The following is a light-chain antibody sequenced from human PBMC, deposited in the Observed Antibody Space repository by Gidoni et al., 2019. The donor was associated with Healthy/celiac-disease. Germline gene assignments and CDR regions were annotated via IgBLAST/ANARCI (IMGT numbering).Light chain of an antibody. Sequence: EIVLTQFPATLSVSPGERATLSCRASQSVSSNLAWYQQKPGRAPRLLIYGASPRATGIPARFSGSGSGTEFTLPIISLQSEDFAVYYCQQYNNWPPITFGQGTRLEIK. CDR3: QQYNNWPPIT. J-gene: IGKJ5*01. CDR1: QSVSSN. CDR2: GAS. V-gene: IGKV3-15*01.